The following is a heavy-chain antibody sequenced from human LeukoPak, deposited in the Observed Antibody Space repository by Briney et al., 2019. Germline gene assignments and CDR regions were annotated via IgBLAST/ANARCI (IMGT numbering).Heavy chain of an antibody. CDR1: GYTFSSYW. CDR3: ARDLYYYDILTGYPAETYGMDV. D-gene: IGHD3-9*01. Sequence: GGSLRLSCAASGYTFSSYWMHWVRQAPGKGLVWVSRINSDGSSTSYADSVEGRFTISRDNAKNTLYLQMNSLRAEDTAVYYCARDLYYYDILTGYPAETYGMDVWGQGTTVTVSS. V-gene: IGHV3-74*01. J-gene: IGHJ6*02. CDR2: INSDGSST.